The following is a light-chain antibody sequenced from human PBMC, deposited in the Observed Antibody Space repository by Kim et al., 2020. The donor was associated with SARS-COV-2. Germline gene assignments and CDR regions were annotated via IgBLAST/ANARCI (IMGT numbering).Light chain of an antibody. CDR1: SGHSSYA. CDR2: LNSDGSH. V-gene: IGLV4-69*01. J-gene: IGLJ3*02. Sequence: ASVKLTCTLSSGHSSYAIAWLQQQPEKGPRYLMKLNSDGSHSKGDGIPDRFSGSSSGAERYLTISSLQSEDEADYYCQTWGTGVWVFGGGTQLTVL. CDR3: QTWGTGVWV.